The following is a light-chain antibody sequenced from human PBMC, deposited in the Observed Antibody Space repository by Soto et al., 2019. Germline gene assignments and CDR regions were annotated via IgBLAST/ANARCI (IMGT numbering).Light chain of an antibody. V-gene: IGLV1-44*01. CDR3: AAWDDSLNGRGV. J-gene: IGLJ1*01. Sequence: QSVLTQPPSASGTPGQRVTISCSGSSSNIGSNTVNWYQQLPGTAPKLLIYSNNQRPSGVPDRVSGSKSGTSASLAISGLQSEDEADYYCAAWDDSLNGRGVFGTGTKVTVL. CDR2: SNN. CDR1: SSNIGSNT.